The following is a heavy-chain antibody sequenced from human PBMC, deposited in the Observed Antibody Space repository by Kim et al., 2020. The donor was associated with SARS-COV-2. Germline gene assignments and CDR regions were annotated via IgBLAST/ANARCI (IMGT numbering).Heavy chain of an antibody. CDR1: GGSISSYY. CDR3: ARRGGYCSSTSCYTTYYYGMDV. J-gene: IGHJ6*02. CDR2: IYYSGST. D-gene: IGHD2-2*01. Sequence: SETLSLTCTVSGGSISSYYWSWIRQPPGKGLEWIGYIYYSGSTNYNPSLKSRVTISVDTSKNQFSLKLSSVTAADTAVYYCARRGGYCSSTSCYTTYYYGMDVWGQGTTVTVSS. V-gene: IGHV4-59*08.